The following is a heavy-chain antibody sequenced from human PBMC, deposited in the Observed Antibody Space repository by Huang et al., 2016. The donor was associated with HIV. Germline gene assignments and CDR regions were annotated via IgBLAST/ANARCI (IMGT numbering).Heavy chain of an antibody. D-gene: IGHD4-17*01. J-gene: IGHJ4*02. CDR1: GGTFSKYA. CDR3: ARGQLGSYGDYDVLY. CDR2: YIPMVGTP. V-gene: IGHV1-69*13. Sequence: QVQLVQSGAEVKTPGSSVKVSCTASGGTFSKYAISWVRQAPGQGLEWRGGYIPMVGTPNYARKFQGRVTITADDSTSTTYVEVSSLRSEDTALYYCARGQLGSYGDYDVLYWGQGTLVTVSS.